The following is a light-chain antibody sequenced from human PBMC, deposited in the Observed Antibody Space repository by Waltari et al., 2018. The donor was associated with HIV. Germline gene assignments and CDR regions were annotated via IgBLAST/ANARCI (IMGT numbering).Light chain of an antibody. CDR2: DVS. CDR3: CSYAGSYTYVL. J-gene: IGLJ2*01. Sequence: QSALTQPRSVSGSPGQAVTISCTGTSSDVGGYNYVSCYQQHPGKAPKLIISDVSQRPSGVPDRFSGSKSANTASLTISGLQAEDEADYYCCSYAGSYTYVLFGGGTQLTVL. CDR1: SSDVGGYNY. V-gene: IGLV2-11*01.